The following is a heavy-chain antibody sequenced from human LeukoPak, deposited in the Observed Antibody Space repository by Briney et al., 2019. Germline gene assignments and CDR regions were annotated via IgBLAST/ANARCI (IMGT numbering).Heavy chain of an antibody. CDR3: ARVWEAIDY. V-gene: IGHV1-8*01. CDR1: GYTFTNYD. J-gene: IGHJ4*02. D-gene: IGHD1-26*01. Sequence: ASVKVSCKTSGYTFTNYDINWVRQATGQGLEWMGWMNPKSGNTGSAQRFQGRVTMTRDTSISTAYMELISLRSEDTAVYYCARVWEAIDYWGQGTLVTVSS. CDR2: MNPKSGNT.